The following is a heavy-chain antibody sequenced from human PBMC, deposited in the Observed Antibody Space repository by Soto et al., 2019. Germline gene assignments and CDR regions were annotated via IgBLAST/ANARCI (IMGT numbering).Heavy chain of an antibody. CDR3: AREGLTSTYYYYYYGMDV. Sequence: ASVKVSCKASGYTFTSYGISWVRQAPGQGLEWVGWISAYNGNTNYAQKLQGRVTMTTDTSTSTAYMELRSLRSDDTAVYYCAREGLTSTYYYYYYGMDVWGQGTTVTVSS. CDR2: ISAYNGNT. V-gene: IGHV1-18*04. J-gene: IGHJ6*02. D-gene: IGHD3-16*01. CDR1: GYTFTSYG.